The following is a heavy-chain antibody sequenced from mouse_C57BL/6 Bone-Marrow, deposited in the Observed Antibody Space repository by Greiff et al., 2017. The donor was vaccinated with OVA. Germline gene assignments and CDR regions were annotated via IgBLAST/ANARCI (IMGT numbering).Heavy chain of an antibody. V-gene: IGHV1-42*01. Sequence: VQLKQSGPELVKPGASVKISCKASGYSFTGYYMNWVKQSPEKSLEWIGEINPSTGGTTYNQKFKAKATLTVDKSSSTAYMQLKSLTSEDSAVYYCARIYYGNYVGAMDYWGQGTSVTVSS. CDR3: ARIYYGNYVGAMDY. J-gene: IGHJ4*01. D-gene: IGHD2-1*01. CDR1: GYSFTGYY. CDR2: INPSTGGT.